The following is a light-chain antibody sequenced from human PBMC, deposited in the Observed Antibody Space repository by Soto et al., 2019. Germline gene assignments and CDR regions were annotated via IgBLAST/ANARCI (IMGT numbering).Light chain of an antibody. CDR1: QSVTTW. J-gene: IGKJ3*01. V-gene: IGKV1-39*01. Sequence: DIQMTQSPSTLSASVGDRVTITCRASQSVTTWLAWYQQKPGKAPKLLIYAASSLQPGAPSSFSGSGSGTDFTLTISSLHLEDVATYYCQQSYTAPFTFGPGTKVAFK. CDR3: QQSYTAPFT. CDR2: AAS.